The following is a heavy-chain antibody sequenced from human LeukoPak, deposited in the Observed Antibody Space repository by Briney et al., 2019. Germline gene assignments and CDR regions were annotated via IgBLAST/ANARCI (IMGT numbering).Heavy chain of an antibody. CDR3: AKNGLRFLEWLSSFDY. D-gene: IGHD3-3*01. J-gene: IGHJ4*02. Sequence: GGSLRLSCAASGFTFSSYAMSWVRQAPEKGLEWVSAISGSGGSTYYADSVKGRFTISRDNSKNTLYLQMNSLRAEDTAVYYCAKNGLRFLEWLSSFDYWGQGTLVTVSS. CDR2: ISGSGGST. CDR1: GFTFSSYA. V-gene: IGHV3-23*01.